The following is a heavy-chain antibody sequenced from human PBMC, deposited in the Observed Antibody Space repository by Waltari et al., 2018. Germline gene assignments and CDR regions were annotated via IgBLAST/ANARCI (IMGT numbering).Heavy chain of an antibody. CDR3: ARSDIPTYYYGSGRGAFDI. J-gene: IGHJ3*02. Sequence: QVQLQQWGAGLLKPSETLSLTCAVYGGSFSGYYWRWIRQPPGKGLEWIGEINHSGSTNYNPSLKSRVTISVDTSKNQFSLKLSSVTAADTAVYYCARSDIPTYYYGSGRGAFDIWGQGTMVTVSS. V-gene: IGHV4-34*01. CDR1: GGSFSGYY. D-gene: IGHD3-10*01. CDR2: INHSGST.